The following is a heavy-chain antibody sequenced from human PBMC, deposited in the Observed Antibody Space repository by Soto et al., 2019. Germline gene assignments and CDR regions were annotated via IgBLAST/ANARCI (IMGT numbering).Heavy chain of an antibody. CDR2: IYPGDSDT. D-gene: IGHD2-21*02. CDR1: GYSFTSYW. CDR3: ARTEVVTATLSNWFDP. V-gene: IGHV5-51*01. Sequence: GSLKISCTGSGYSFTSYWIGWVRQMPGNGLEWMGIIYPGDSDTRYSPSFQGQVTISADKSISTAYLQWSSLKASDTAMYYCARTEVVTATLSNWFDPWGQGTLVTVSS. J-gene: IGHJ5*02.